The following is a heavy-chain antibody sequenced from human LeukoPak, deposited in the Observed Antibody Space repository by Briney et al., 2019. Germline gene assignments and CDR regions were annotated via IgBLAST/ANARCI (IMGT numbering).Heavy chain of an antibody. D-gene: IGHD3-9*01. CDR1: GFTFSSYA. Sequence: SGGSLRLSCAASGFTFSSYAMHWVRQAPGKGLEWVAVISYDGSNKYYADSVKGRFTISRDNSKNTLYLQMNSLRAEDTAAYYCARDPSRGYFDWLLFATYDYWGQGTLVTVSS. CDR2: ISYDGSNK. CDR3: ARDPSRGYFDWLLFATYDY. V-gene: IGHV3-30*04. J-gene: IGHJ4*02.